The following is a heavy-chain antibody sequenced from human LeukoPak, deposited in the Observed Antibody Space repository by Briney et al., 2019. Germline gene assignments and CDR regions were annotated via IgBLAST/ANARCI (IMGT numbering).Heavy chain of an antibody. CDR2: IKQDGSEK. CDR3: ARGLNGFDI. V-gene: IGHV3-7*03. J-gene: IGHJ3*02. CDR1: GFTFSSYW. Sequence: HPGGSLRLSCAASGFTFSSYWMSWVRQAPGKGLEWVANIKQDGSEKYYVDSVKGRFTISRDNSRNTLYLQMNRLRAEDTAVYYCARGLNGFDIWGPGTLVTVSS.